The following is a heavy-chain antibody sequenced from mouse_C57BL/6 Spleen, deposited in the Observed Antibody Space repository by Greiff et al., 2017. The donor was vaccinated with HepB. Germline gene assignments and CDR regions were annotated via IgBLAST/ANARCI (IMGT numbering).Heavy chain of an antibody. CDR2: ISYSGST. D-gene: IGHD2-5*01. J-gene: IGHJ1*03. CDR3: ARRDYSNYDWYFDV. CDR1: GYSITSGYD. V-gene: IGHV3-1*01. Sequence: EVKLEESGPGMVKPSQSLSLTCTVTGYSITSGYDWHWIRHFPGNKLEWMGYISYSGSTNYNPSLKSRISITHDTSKNHFFLKLNSVTTEDTATYYCARRDYSNYDWYFDVWGTRTTVTVSS.